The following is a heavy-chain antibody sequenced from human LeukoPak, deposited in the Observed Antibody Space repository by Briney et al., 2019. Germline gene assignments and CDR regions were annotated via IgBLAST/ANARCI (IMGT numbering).Heavy chain of an antibody. J-gene: IGHJ5*02. CDR2: IIPIFGTA. D-gene: IGHD2-2*01. V-gene: IGHV1-69*01. Sequence: ASVKVSCKASGGTFSSYAISWVRQAPGQGLEWMGGIIPIFGTANYAQKFQGRVTITADESTSTAYMELSSLRSEDTAVYYCARALLRYCSSTSCYWFDPWGQGTLVTVSS. CDR1: GGTFSSYA. CDR3: ARALLRYCSSTSCYWFDP.